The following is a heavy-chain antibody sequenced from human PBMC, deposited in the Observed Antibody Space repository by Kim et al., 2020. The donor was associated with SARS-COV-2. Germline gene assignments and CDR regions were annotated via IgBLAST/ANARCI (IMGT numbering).Heavy chain of an antibody. V-gene: IGHV1-69*01. CDR3: ARVSWDDFWSGYYTLFDY. Sequence: QGRVTITADESTSTAYMELSSLRSEDTAVYYCARVSWDDFWSGYYTLFDYWGQGTLVTVSS. D-gene: IGHD3-3*01. J-gene: IGHJ4*02.